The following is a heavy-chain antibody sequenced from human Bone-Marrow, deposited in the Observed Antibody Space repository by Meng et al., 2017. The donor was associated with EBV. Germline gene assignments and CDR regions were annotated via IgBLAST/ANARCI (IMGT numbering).Heavy chain of an antibody. CDR3: ARDGLFATYDFWSGYARYYFDY. CDR2: ISSSSSYI. CDR1: GFPFSSYS. J-gene: IGHJ4*02. D-gene: IGHD3-3*01. V-gene: IGHV3-21*01. Sequence: EVQLVESGGXLVKPGGSLRLSCVASGFPFSSYSMNWVRQAPGKGLEWVSSISSSSSYIYYADSVKGRFTISRDNAKNSLYLQMNSLRAEDTAVYYCARDGLFATYDFWSGYARYYFDYWGQGTLVTVSS.